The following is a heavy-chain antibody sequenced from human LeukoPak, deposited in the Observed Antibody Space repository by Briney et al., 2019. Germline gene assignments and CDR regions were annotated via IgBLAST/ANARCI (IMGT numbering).Heavy chain of an antibody. CDR3: AKRTAADYGGNSGFLGGDGLRYYFDY. D-gene: IGHD4-23*01. CDR1: KFTFSHYG. CDR2: IWSDGSNH. Sequence: PGRSLRLSCAASKFTFSHYGMHWVRQAPGKGLQWVAVIWSDGSNHYYADSVKGRFTISRDNSKNTLYLQMNSLRAEDTAVYYCAKRTAADYGGNSGFLGGDGLRYYFDYWGQGTLVTVSS. V-gene: IGHV3-33*06. J-gene: IGHJ4*02.